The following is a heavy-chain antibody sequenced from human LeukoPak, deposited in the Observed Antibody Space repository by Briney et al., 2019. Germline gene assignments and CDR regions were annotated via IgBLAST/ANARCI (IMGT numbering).Heavy chain of an antibody. CDR2: ISVIGGST. CDR3: AKDPSYCSSTSCYYRGPFDY. V-gene: IGHV3-23*01. Sequence: GGSLRLSCAASGFTFSSYAMSWVRQAPGKGLDWVSPISVIGGSTYYADSVKGRFTISRDNSKNTLYLQMNSLRAEDTAVYYCAKDPSYCSSTSCYYRGPFDYWGQGTLVTVSS. D-gene: IGHD2-2*01. J-gene: IGHJ4*02. CDR1: GFTFSSYA.